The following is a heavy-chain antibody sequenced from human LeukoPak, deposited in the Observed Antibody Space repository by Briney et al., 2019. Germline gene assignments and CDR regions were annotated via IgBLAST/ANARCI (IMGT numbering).Heavy chain of an antibody. CDR3: ARELGFPGTFDY. CDR2: IYYSGST. Sequence: PSETLSLTCTVSGGSISSYYWSWIRQPPGKGLEWIGYIYYSGSTNYNPSLKSRVTISVDTSKNQFSLKLSSVTAADTTVYYCARELGFPGTFDYWGQGTLVTVSS. J-gene: IGHJ4*02. CDR1: GGSISSYY. V-gene: IGHV4-59*01. D-gene: IGHD1-1*01.